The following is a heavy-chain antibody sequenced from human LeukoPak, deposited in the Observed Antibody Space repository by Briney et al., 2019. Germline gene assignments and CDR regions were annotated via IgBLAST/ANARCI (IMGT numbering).Heavy chain of an antibody. Sequence: PSETLSLTCTVSGGSISSYYWSWIRQPAGKGLEWIGRIYTSGSTNYNPSLKSRVTMSVDTSKNQFSLKLSSVTAADTAVYYCARATVVPPPDPSEFDYWGQGTLVTVSS. D-gene: IGHD4-23*01. V-gene: IGHV4-4*07. CDR3: ARATVVPPPDPSEFDY. CDR1: GGSISSYY. J-gene: IGHJ4*02. CDR2: IYTSGST.